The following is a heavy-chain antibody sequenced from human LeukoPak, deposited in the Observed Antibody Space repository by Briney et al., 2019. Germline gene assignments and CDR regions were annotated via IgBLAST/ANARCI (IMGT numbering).Heavy chain of an antibody. CDR2: INHSGST. CDR3: ARGESNYAFGEDGMYYFDY. Sequence: SETLSLTCAVYGGSFSGYYWSWIRQPPGKGLEWIGEINHSGSTNYNPSLKSRVTISVDTSKNQFSLKLSSVTAADTAVYYCARGESNYAFGEDGMYYFDYWGQGTLVTVSS. V-gene: IGHV4-34*01. D-gene: IGHD3-10*01. J-gene: IGHJ4*02. CDR1: GGSFSGYY.